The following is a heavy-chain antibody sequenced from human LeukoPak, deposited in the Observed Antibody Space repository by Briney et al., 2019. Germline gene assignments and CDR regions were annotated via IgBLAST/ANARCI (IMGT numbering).Heavy chain of an antibody. V-gene: IGHV3-23*01. CDR1: GFTFSSYA. Sequence: GGSLRLSCATSGFTFSSYAMSWVRQAPGKGLEWVSSITVSGVSTYYAGSVKGRFTISRDNSKNTLYLQMNSRRAEDTAVYYCGKDRRRWYFFDYWARETWSPSPQ. D-gene: IGHD5-24*01. CDR3: GKDRRRWYFFDY. CDR2: ITVSGVST. J-gene: IGHJ4*02.